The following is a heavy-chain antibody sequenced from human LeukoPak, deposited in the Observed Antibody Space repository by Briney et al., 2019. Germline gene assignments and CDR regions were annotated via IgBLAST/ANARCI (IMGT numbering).Heavy chain of an antibody. CDR1: GYSISSGYY. Sequence: SETLSLTCTVSGYSISSGYYWGWIRQSSGKGLEWIGTISQSGSTYYNPSLKSRVTISVDTSKNQFSLRLSSVTAADTAVYYCARDSSGWYRGNWFDPWGQGTLVTVSS. J-gene: IGHJ5*02. CDR2: ISQSGST. D-gene: IGHD6-19*01. CDR3: ARDSSGWYRGNWFDP. V-gene: IGHV4-38-2*02.